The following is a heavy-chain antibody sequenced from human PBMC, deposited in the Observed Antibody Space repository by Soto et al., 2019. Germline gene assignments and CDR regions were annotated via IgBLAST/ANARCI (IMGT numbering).Heavy chain of an antibody. V-gene: IGHV4-34*01. J-gene: IGHJ4*02. Sequence: SETLSLTCAVYGGSFSGYYWSWIRQPPGKGLEWIGEINHSGSTNYNPSLKSRVTISVDTSKNQFSLKLSSVTAADTAVYYCARGERRAGYNSYWGQGTLVTVSS. D-gene: IGHD5-12*01. CDR2: INHSGST. CDR1: GGSFSGYY. CDR3: ARGERRAGYNSY.